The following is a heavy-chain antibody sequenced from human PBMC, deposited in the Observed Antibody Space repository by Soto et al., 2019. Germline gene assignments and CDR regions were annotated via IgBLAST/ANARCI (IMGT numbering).Heavy chain of an antibody. J-gene: IGHJ6*02. Sequence: VAAVKVSCKASGGTFSSYAISWVRQAPGQGLEWMGGIIPIFGTANYAQKFQGRVTITADESTSTAYMELSSLRSEDTAVYYCAREVGYCSSTSCYQNYYYYGMDVWGQGTTVTVSS. CDR1: GGTFSSYA. V-gene: IGHV1-69*13. CDR3: AREVGYCSSTSCYQNYYYYGMDV. D-gene: IGHD2-2*01. CDR2: IIPIFGTA.